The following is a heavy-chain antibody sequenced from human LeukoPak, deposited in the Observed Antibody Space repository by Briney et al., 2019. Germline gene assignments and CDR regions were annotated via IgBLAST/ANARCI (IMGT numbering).Heavy chain of an antibody. CDR2: INHSGST. J-gene: IGHJ6*04. CDR1: GGSFSGYY. CDR3: ARDFPYYYGSGSYLDV. Sequence: PSETLSLTCAVYGGSFSGYYWSWIRQPPGKGLEWIGEINHSGSTNYNPSLKSRVTISVDTSKNQFSLKLSSVTAADTAVYYCARDFPYYYGSGSYLDVWGKGTTVTISS. V-gene: IGHV4-34*01. D-gene: IGHD3-10*01.